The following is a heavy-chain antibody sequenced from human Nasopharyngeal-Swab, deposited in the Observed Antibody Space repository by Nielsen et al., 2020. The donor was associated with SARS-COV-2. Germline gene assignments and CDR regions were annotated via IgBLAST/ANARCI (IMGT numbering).Heavy chain of an antibody. D-gene: IGHD2-2*01. J-gene: IGHJ4*02. Sequence: SETLSLTCAVSGDSISSSNWWSWVRQPPGKGLEWLGEIYHSGSTNYNPSLKSRVTISVEKSKNQFSLKLSSVTAADTAVYYCARGRGYCSSTSCSYYFDYWGQGTLVTVSS. CDR3: ARGRGYCSSTSCSYYFDY. CDR1: GDSISSSNW. V-gene: IGHV4-4*02. CDR2: IYHSGST.